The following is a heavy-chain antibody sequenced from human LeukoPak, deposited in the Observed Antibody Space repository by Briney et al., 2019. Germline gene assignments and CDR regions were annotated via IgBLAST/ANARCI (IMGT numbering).Heavy chain of an antibody. CDR2: IYPNSSGT. Sequence: GASVTVSCKASGYTFTGYYMHWVRQAPGQGLEWMGWIYPNSSGTNYAQKFQGRVTMTRDTSISTAYMELSRLRSDDTAVYYCVEDRYYYYGMDVWGQGTTVTVSS. CDR1: GYTFTGYY. CDR3: VEDRYYYYGMDV. V-gene: IGHV1-2*02. J-gene: IGHJ6*02.